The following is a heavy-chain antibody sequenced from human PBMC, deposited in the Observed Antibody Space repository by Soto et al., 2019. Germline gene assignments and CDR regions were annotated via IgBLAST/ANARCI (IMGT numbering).Heavy chain of an antibody. CDR2: IQNGGSS. D-gene: IGHD3-10*01. J-gene: IGHJ4*02. V-gene: IGHV4-61*01. CDR3: AVYLAGIGGDGD. Sequence: QVQLQESGPGLVKPSETLSLTCTVSGGSVNSGSFHWSWIRQPPGRGLEWIGQIQNGGSSNCNSSPKGRVTISPDTSKNQFSLKLNSVTAADTAMYYCAVYLAGIGGDGDWGQGILVTVSS. CDR1: GGSVNSGSFH.